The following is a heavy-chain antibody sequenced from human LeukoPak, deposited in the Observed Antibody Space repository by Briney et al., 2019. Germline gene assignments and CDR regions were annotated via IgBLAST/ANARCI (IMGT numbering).Heavy chain of an antibody. CDR2: IKQDGSEK. CDR3: AKESRSYCGGDCDAFDI. D-gene: IGHD2-21*02. J-gene: IGHJ3*02. CDR1: GFTFSSYW. V-gene: IGHV3-7*01. Sequence: GGSLRLSCAASGFTFSSYWMSWVRQAPGEGLEWVANIKQDGSEKYYVDSVKGRFTISRDNAKNSLYLQMNSLRAEDTAVYYCAKESRSYCGGDCDAFDIWGQGTMVTVSS.